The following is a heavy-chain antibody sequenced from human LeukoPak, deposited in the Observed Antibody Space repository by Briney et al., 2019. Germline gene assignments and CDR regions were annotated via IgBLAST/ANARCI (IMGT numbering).Heavy chain of an antibody. Sequence: SVKVSYKTSGGTFSNYGISWVRQAPGQGLEWMGGILPMFGTTNYAQKFQGRVTIIADKSTNTAYMELSSLRSEDTAVYYCARGGFSSSWYPPFDAFDIWGQGTMVTVSS. D-gene: IGHD6-13*01. CDR2: ILPMFGTT. V-gene: IGHV1-69*06. CDR3: ARGGFSSSWYPPFDAFDI. CDR1: GGTFSNYG. J-gene: IGHJ3*02.